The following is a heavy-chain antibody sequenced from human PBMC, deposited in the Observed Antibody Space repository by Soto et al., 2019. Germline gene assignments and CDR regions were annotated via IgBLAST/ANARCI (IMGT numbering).Heavy chain of an antibody. CDR3: ERKRFYYDSSGYYAGGAFDI. CDR1: GFTFSSYA. V-gene: IGHV3-30-3*01. D-gene: IGHD3-22*01. CDR2: ISYGGSNK. Sequence: GGSLRLSCAASGFTFSSYAMHWVRQAPGKGLEWVAVISYGGSNKYYADSVKGRFTISRDNSKNTLYLQMNSLRAEDTAVYYCERKRFYYDSSGYYAGGAFDIWGQGTLVTVSS. J-gene: IGHJ3*02.